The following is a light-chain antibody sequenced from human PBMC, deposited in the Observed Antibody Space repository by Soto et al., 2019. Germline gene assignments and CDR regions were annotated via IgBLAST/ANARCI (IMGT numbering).Light chain of an antibody. CDR2: GES. V-gene: IGKV3-20*01. CDR1: QSVSSSY. J-gene: IGKJ4*01. CDR3: QKYGSSPLT. Sequence: EIVLTKYPGNLSLSPGERAXLSXXXSQSVSSSYLAWYQQKTGQAPRIXIYGESSRATGIPARFSGSGSGTDLTLTISRLEPEDFAVYYCQKYGSSPLTFGGGTKVDIK.